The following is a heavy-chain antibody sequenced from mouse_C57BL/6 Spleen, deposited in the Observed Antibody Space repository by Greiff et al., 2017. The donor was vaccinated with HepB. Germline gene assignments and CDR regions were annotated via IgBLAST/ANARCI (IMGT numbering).Heavy chain of an antibody. CDR3: AREGFGRRYFDY. CDR1: GYAFSSYW. V-gene: IGHV1-80*01. Sequence: VQLQQSGAELVKPGASVKISCKASGYAFSSYWMNWVKQRPGKGLEWIGQIYPGDGDTNYNGKFKGKATLTADKSSSTAYMQLSSLTSEDSAVYFCAREGFGRRYFDYWGQGTTLTVSS. CDR2: IYPGDGDT. J-gene: IGHJ2*01.